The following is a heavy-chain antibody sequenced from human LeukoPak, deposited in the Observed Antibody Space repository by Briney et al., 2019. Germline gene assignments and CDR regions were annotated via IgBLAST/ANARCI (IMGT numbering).Heavy chain of an antibody. CDR3: ARVLSPWYGVDY. D-gene: IGHD3-10*01. V-gene: IGHV1-18*01. CDR1: GYTFTSYG. J-gene: IGHJ4*02. CDR2: ISAYNGNT. Sequence: ASVKVSCKASGYTFTSYGISWVRQAPGQGLEWMGWISAYNGNTNYAQKLQGRVTMTRDTSTSTVYMELSSLRSEDTAVYYCARVLSPWYGVDYWGQGTLVTVSS.